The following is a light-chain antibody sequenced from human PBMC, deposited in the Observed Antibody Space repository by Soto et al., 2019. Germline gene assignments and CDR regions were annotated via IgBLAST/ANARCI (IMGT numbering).Light chain of an antibody. J-gene: IGKJ1*01. Sequence: EVVLTQSPGTPYLSPGERATLSCRASQSISSRFLAWYQQKPGQAPRLLMYGASIRVTGIPDRFSGSGSGADFTLSISRLEPEDFAVCYCGQYDSSRTFGQRTKGE. CDR3: GQYDSSRT. CDR2: GAS. CDR1: QSISSRF. V-gene: IGKV3-20*01.